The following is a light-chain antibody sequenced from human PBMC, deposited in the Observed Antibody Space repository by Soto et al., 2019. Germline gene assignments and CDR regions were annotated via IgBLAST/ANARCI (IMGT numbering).Light chain of an antibody. CDR1: SSNIGAGYD. J-gene: IGLJ2*01. CDR3: QSYDSSLSGVV. V-gene: IGLV1-40*01. Sequence: QSVLTQPPSVSGAPGQRVTISCTGSSSNIGAGYDVHWYQQLPGTAPKLLIYGNSNRPSGGPDRFSGSKSGTSASLAIPGLQAEEEADDYCQSYDSSLSGVVFGGGTKLTVL. CDR2: GNS.